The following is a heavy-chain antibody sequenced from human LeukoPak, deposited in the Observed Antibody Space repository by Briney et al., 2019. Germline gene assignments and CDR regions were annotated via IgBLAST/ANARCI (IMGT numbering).Heavy chain of an antibody. V-gene: IGHV3-30*02. CDR3: AKDLYYDFWSGYFDY. Sequence: HPGGSLRLSCAASGFTFSSYGMHWVRQAPGKGLEWVAFIRCDGSNKYYADSVKGRFTISRDNSKNTLYLQMNSLRAEDTAVYYCAKDLYYDFWSGYFDYWGQGTLVTVSS. J-gene: IGHJ4*02. CDR1: GFTFSSYG. D-gene: IGHD3-3*01. CDR2: IRCDGSNK.